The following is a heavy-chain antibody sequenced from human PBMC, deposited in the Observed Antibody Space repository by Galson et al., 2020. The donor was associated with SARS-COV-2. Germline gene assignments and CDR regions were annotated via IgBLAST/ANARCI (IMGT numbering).Heavy chain of an antibody. CDR3: TKVEGADY. J-gene: IGHJ4*02. CDR1: GFFFNTYA. D-gene: IGHD3-16*01. V-gene: IGHV3-23*01. Sequence: GGSLRLSCAASGFFFNTYAMSWVRQAPGKGLEWVSSISASASSTYYADSVRGRFTISRDNSNNMLFLQMDSLNADDTAIYYCTKVEGADYWGQGTLVAVSS. CDR2: ISASASST.